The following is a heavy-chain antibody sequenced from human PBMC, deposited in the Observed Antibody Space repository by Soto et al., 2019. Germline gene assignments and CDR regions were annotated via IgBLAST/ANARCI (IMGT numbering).Heavy chain of an antibody. Sequence: ASVKVSCKASGYSFIGYYIHWVRQAPGQGLEWMGWINPKSGGTNYAQNFQGRVTMTGDTSISTAYLEVSRLRSDDTAVYYCARATIPTLGPVIPLPTTYAFDIWGQGTLVTVSS. CDR3: ARATIPTLGPVIPLPTTYAFDI. CDR1: GYSFIGYY. D-gene: IGHD3-16*02. CDR2: INPKSGGT. V-gene: IGHV1-2*02. J-gene: IGHJ3*02.